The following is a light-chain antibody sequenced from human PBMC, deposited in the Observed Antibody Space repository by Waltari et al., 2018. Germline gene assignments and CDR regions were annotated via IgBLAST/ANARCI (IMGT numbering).Light chain of an antibody. CDR2: WAS. CDR3: QQYLYDPLT. CDR1: LSVLHSSNNKNY. Sequence: DIVMTQSPDSLAVSLGERATINCKSSLSVLHSSNNKNYIAWYQQKPGQPPKLLIYWASTRQSGVPARVSGSGSGTDFTLTISSLQAADVAVYYCQQYLYDPLTFGGGTKVEIK. J-gene: IGKJ4*01. V-gene: IGKV4-1*01.